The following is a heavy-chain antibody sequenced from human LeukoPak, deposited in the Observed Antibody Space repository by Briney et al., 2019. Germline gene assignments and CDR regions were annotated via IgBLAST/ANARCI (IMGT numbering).Heavy chain of an antibody. CDR1: GFTFSRYW. CDR2: IEQDGSEK. J-gene: IGHJ4*02. D-gene: IGHD4-11*01. Sequence: TGGSLRLSCAVSGFTFSRYWMSWVRQAPGKGLEWVANIEQDGSEKYYVDSVKGRFTISRHNAKNSVYPQMNSLRAEDTAIYYFAKDSTVDYPYYLAYGAREPWSPSPQ. V-gene: IGHV3-7*03. CDR3: AKDSTVDYPYYLAY.